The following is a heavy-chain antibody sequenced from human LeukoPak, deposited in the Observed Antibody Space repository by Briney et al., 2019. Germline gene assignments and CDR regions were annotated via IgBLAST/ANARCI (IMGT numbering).Heavy chain of an antibody. J-gene: IGHJ2*01. Sequence: SETLSLACGVSSGSLSGYYWRWIRQPPGGGLEWLGEITHSGSPNYNPSLKSRVTISGDTSKKQFSLNLKSVTAADTGVYYCARGVDLWGRGTPVTVSS. CDR3: ARGVDL. V-gene: IGHV4-34*01. CDR2: ITHSGSP. CDR1: SGSLSGYY.